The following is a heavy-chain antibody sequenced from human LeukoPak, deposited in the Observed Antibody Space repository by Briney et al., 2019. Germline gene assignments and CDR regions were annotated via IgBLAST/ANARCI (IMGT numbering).Heavy chain of an antibody. D-gene: IGHD3-22*01. V-gene: IGHV1-2*02. J-gene: IGHJ3*02. CDR2: INPNSGGT. CDR1: GYTFTGYY. CDR3: ARDPASYYDSRVAFDI. Sequence: ASVKVSCKASGYTFTGYYMHWVRQAPGQGLEWMGWINPNSGGTNYAQKFQGRDTMTRDTSISTAYMELSRLRSDDTAVYYCARDPASYYDSRVAFDIWGQGTMVTVSS.